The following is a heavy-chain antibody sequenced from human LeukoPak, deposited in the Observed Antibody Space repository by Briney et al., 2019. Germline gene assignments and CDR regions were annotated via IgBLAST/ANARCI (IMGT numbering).Heavy chain of an antibody. CDR2: TSYDGSDT. D-gene: IGHD6-19*01. J-gene: IGHJ4*02. Sequence: PGGSLRLSCATSGFTFSSYGMHWVRQAPGKGLEWVAVTSYDGSDTYYADSVKGRFTISRDNSENTLYLQINSLRAEDTAAYYCAKDRWIRRISLAGQDYWGQGTLVTVSS. CDR1: GFTFSSYG. CDR3: AKDRWIRRISLAGQDY. V-gene: IGHV3-30*18.